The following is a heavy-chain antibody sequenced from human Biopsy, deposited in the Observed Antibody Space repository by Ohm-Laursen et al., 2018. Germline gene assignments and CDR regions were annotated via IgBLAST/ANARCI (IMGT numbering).Heavy chain of an antibody. CDR1: GGTLINYA. CDR3: ARGPHSGSHSCFDY. CDR2: IIPMFGTA. V-gene: IGHV1-69*01. J-gene: IGHJ4*02. Sequence: SSVKVSCKASGGTLINYAISWVRQAPGQGLEWMGGIIPMFGTANYAQMFQGRVTISADESTSTSYMELSSLTTEDTAIYYCARGPHSGSHSCFDYWGRGTLVTVSS. D-gene: IGHD1-26*01.